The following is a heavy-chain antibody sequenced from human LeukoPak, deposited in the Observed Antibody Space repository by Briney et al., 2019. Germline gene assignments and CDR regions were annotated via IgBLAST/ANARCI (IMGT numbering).Heavy chain of an antibody. CDR1: GFTFSSYW. V-gene: IGHV3-7*03. CDR3: ARGRQQMTYFDY. J-gene: IGHJ4*02. CDR2: IKQDGSEK. Sequence: GGSLRLSCVASGFTFSSYWMSWVRRAPGKGLEWVANIKQDGSEKYYVDSVKGRFTISRDNAKNSLHLQVSSLRAEDTAAYYCARGRQQMTYFDYWGQGTLVTVSS. D-gene: IGHD6-13*01.